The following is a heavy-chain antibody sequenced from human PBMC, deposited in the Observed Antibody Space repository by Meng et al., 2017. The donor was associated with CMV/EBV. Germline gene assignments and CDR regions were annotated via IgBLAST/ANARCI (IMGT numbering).Heavy chain of an antibody. D-gene: IGHD6-19*01. CDR2: TYYRSKWYT. Sequence: GDSVSSHSAAWNWIRQSPSRGLEWLGRTYYRSKWYTDYAVSVKSRITINPDTSKNQFSLQLNSVTPEDTAVYYCARGIAVAGTRFDYWGQGTLVTVSS. J-gene: IGHJ4*02. CDR3: ARGIAVAGTRFDY. CDR1: GDSVSSHSAA. V-gene: IGHV6-1*01.